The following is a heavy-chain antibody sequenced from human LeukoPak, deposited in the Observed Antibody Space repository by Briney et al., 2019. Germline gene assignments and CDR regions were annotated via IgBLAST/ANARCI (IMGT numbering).Heavy chain of an antibody. CDR2: INTNTGNP. J-gene: IGHJ5*02. CDR3: ARQLRYFDWLEGDWFDP. V-gene: IGHV7-4-1*02. D-gene: IGHD3-9*01. Sequence: ASVKVSCKASGYTFTSYAMNWVRQAPGQGLEWMGWINTNTGNPTYAQGFTGRFVFSLDTFVSTAYLQISSLKAEDTAVYYCARQLRYFDWLEGDWFDPWGQGTLVTVSS. CDR1: GYTFTSYA.